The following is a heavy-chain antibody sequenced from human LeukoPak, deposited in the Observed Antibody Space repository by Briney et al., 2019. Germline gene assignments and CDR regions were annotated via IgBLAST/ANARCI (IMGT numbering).Heavy chain of an antibody. J-gene: IGHJ5*02. CDR1: GFKFDDYG. V-gene: IGHV3-20*04. CDR2: INWNGDST. D-gene: IGHD3-10*01. Sequence: GGSLRLSCRGSGFKFDDYGVTWVRQAPGKGLEWVSDINWNGDSTGYAHSVRGRFTISRDNSKNSVYLQMNSLRVEDTAFYYCARDELLNRNWFDPWGQGTLVTVSS. CDR3: ARDELLNRNWFDP.